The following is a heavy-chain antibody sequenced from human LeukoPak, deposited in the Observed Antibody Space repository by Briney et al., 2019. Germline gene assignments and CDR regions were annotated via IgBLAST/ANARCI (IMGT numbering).Heavy chain of an antibody. Sequence: PSETLSLTCTVSGGSISSSSYYWGWIRQPPGKGLEWIGSIYYSGSTYYNPSLKSRVTISVDTSKNQFSLKLSSVTAADTAVYYCARSLGIDYYYMDVWGKGTTVTVSS. CDR3: ARSLGIDYYYMDV. V-gene: IGHV4-39*07. D-gene: IGHD7-27*01. J-gene: IGHJ6*03. CDR1: GGSISSSSYY. CDR2: IYYSGST.